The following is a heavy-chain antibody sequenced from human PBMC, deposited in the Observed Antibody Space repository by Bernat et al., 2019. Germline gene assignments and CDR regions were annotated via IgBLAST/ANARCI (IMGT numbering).Heavy chain of an antibody. CDR1: AYTFTGYY. CDR3: ARDRRPYCSMTSCYGNWFDP. CDR2: INPNSGDT. Sequence: QVQLVQSGAEVKKPGASVKVSCKVSAYTFTGYYIHWVRQAPGLGLEWMGRINPNSGDTNYAQKFQGRVTMTRDTSISTAYMELSSLKSDETAVYYCARDRRPYCSMTSCYGNWFDPWGQGTLVTVST. V-gene: IGHV1-2*06. J-gene: IGHJ5*02. D-gene: IGHD2-2*01.